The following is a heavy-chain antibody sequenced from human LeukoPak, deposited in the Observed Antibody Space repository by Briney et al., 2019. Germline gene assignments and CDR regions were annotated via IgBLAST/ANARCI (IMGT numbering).Heavy chain of an antibody. J-gene: IGHJ1*01. V-gene: IGHV5-51*01. CDR3: ATLHGDCAYFQP. Sequence: GESLKISCKGSGYSFSDYWIGWVRQMPGKGLELMGIIYPGDSDTRYRPSFQGQVAISADKSISTAYLQWSSLKASDTAMYYCATLHGDCAYFQPWGQGTLVTVSS. CDR2: IYPGDSDT. CDR1: GYSFSDYW. D-gene: IGHD2-21*02.